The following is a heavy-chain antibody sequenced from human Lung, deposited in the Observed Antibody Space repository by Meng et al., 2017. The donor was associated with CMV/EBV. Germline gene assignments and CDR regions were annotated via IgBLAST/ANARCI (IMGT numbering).Heavy chain of an antibody. J-gene: IGHJ6*02. D-gene: IGHD6-13*01. CDR2: IIPVVGTV. V-gene: IGHV1-69*06. CDR1: GGTFSNYA. Sequence: SVKVSXKASGGTFSNYAITWVRQAPGQGLEWMGGIIPVVGTVHYAQRFQGRVTITADKFTSTVYMELSSLKSEDTAIYYCAKNSRSSSWYLLAAYYYGSDVWGQGNXVNGAS. CDR3: AKNSRSSSWYLLAAYYYGSDV.